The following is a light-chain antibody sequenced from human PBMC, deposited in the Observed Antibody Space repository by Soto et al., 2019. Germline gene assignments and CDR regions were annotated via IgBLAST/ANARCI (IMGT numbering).Light chain of an antibody. Sequence: QSVLTQPPSASGTPGQRVTISCSGSRSNIGTNYVYWYQHLPGTAPKLLMQRNNERPSGVPDRFSGSKSGTSVSLAISGLRSEDEATYYCAAWDDTLNGQVFGGGTKLTVL. V-gene: IGLV1-47*01. CDR3: AAWDDTLNGQV. CDR1: RSNIGTNY. J-gene: IGLJ3*02. CDR2: RNN.